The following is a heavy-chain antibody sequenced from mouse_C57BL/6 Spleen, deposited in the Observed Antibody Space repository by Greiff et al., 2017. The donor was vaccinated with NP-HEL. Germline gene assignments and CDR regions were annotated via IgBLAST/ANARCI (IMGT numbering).Heavy chain of an antibody. CDR2: IYPGDGDT. D-gene: IGHD2-10*01. CDR3: ARSYHAAMDY. CDR1: GYAFSSSW. V-gene: IGHV1-82*01. Sequence: VKLMESGPELVKPGASVKISCKASGYAFSSSWMNWVKQRPGKGLEWIGRIYPGDGDTNYNGKFKGKATLTADKSSSTAYMQLSSLTSEDSAVYFCARSYHAAMDYWGQGTSVTVSS. J-gene: IGHJ4*01.